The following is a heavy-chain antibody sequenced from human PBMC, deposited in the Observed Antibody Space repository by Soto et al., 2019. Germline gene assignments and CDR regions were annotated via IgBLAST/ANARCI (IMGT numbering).Heavy chain of an antibody. V-gene: IGHV1-3*01. J-gene: IGHJ4*02. CDR3: ARGIAVAGNY. CDR2: VNGGNGNT. D-gene: IGHD6-19*01. Sequence: QVQLVQSGAEVKKPGAPVKVSCKASGYTFTSYAMHWVRQAPGQSLEWMGWVNGGNGNTKYSQKFQDRVTMTRDTSASTAYMELSSLRSEDTAVYYCARGIAVAGNYWGQGTLVTVSS. CDR1: GYTFTSYA.